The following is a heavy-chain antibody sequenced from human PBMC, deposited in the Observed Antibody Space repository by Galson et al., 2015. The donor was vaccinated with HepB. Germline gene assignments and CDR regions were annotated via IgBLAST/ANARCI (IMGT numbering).Heavy chain of an antibody. CDR3: ARMGVLNPDPLLQFLNYYAMDV. J-gene: IGHJ6*02. D-gene: IGHD3-3*01. Sequence: SLRLSCAASGFTFSNYALHWVRQAPGKGLEWVAVISYDGSNEYYADSVKGRFTISRDDSKSTLFVQINSLTIEDTAVYYCARMGVLNPDPLLQFLNYYAMDVWGRGTTVTVSS. V-gene: IGHV3-30-3*01. CDR2: ISYDGSNE. CDR1: GFTFSNYA.